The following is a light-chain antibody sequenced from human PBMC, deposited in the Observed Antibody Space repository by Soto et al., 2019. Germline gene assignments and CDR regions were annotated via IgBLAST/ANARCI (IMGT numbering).Light chain of an antibody. CDR1: QSIASN. J-gene: IGKJ1*01. Sequence: IVMTQSPATLSVSPGERATLSCRASQSIASNLAWYQQKPGQAPRLLIYGASTRATGIPARFSGNGSGTKFTLIISSLRSEDFAVYYCQQYNNWPPWTFGQGTKVEIK. CDR3: QQYNNWPPWT. V-gene: IGKV3-15*01. CDR2: GAS.